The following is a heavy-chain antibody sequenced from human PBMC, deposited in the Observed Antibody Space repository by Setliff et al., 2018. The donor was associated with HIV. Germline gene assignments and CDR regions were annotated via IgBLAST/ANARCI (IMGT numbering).Heavy chain of an antibody. D-gene: IGHD5-18*01. CDR1: GFTFSNYW. J-gene: IGHJ2*01. Sequence: PGGSLRLSCAASGFTFSNYWMSWVRQAPGKGLEWVANIKQNGSEKYYVDSVKGRFTISRDNAKNSLYLQMNSLRAEDTAVYYCARLLETAMVTDFWYFDLWGRGTLVTVSS. V-gene: IGHV3-7*01. CDR2: IKQNGSEK. CDR3: ARLLETAMVTDFWYFDL.